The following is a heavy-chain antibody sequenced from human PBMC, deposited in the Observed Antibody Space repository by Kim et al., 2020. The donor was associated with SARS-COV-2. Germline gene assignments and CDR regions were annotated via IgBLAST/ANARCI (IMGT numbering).Heavy chain of an antibody. CDR2: MNPNSGNT. J-gene: IGHJ6*02. CDR1: GYTFTSYD. D-gene: IGHD6-13*01. CDR3: ARVAGPLPSFIALPSYYYYYGMDV. Sequence: ASVKVSCKASGYTFTSYDINWVRQATGQGLEWMGWMNPNSGNTGYAQKFQGRVTMTRNTSISTAYMELSSLRSEDTAVYYCARVAGPLPSFIALPSYYYYYGMDVWGQGTTVTVSS. V-gene: IGHV1-8*01.